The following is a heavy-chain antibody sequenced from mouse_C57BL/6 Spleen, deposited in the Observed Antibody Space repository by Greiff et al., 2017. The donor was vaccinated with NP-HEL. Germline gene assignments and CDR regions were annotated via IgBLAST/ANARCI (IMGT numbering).Heavy chain of an antibody. D-gene: IGHD1-1*01. CDR1: GFTFTDYY. CDR3: VKALITTVGPFAY. V-gene: IGHV7-4*01. J-gene: IGHJ3*01. CDR2: IRNKANGYTT. Sequence: EVKLMESGGGLVQPGASLRLSCEASGFTFTDYYMSWVRQPPGKAPEWLALIRNKANGYTTEYTAYVKGRFTISRDNSQNILYLQINTLKAEDSATYYCVKALITTVGPFAYWGQGTLVTVSA.